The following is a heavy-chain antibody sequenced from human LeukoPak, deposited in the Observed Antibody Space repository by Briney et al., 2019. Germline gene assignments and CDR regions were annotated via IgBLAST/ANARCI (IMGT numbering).Heavy chain of an antibody. CDR3: AGNYGPYYFDY. D-gene: IGHD3-10*01. CDR2: ISSSGGYT. V-gene: IGHV3-11*03. CDR1: GFTSTDYY. Sequence: GGSLRLSCAASGFTSTDYYMSWIRLAPGKGLEWVSYISSSGGYTNYADSVRGRFTISRDNAKNSLYLQMNSLRAEDTAVYYCAGNYGPYYFDYWGQGTLVTVSS. J-gene: IGHJ4*02.